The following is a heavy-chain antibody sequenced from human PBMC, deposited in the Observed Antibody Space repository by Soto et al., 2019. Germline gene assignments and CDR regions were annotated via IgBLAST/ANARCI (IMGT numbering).Heavy chain of an antibody. CDR3: ARLGDIYGVGPNNWFDP. D-gene: IGHD3-10*01. Sequence: QLQESGPGLVKPSETLSLTCTVSGASVNSGSHYWGWIRQSPGKGLEWIGSIYHSGNTYYNPSLKRRVTMLVDTFKNQFALKLNSVTAADTAVYYCARLGDIYGVGPNNWFDPWGQGTPVTVSS. J-gene: IGHJ5*02. V-gene: IGHV4-39*01. CDR2: IYHSGNT. CDR1: GASVNSGSHY.